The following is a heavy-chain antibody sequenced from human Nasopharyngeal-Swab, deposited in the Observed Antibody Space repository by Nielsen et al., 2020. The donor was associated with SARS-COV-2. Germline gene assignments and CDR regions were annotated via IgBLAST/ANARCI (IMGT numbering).Heavy chain of an antibody. J-gene: IGHJ4*02. V-gene: IGHV4-59*01. CDR1: GGSISSYY. D-gene: IGHD2-15*01. CDR3: ARGSNRNVVVVAATPVYFDY. CDR2: IYYSGST. Sequence: SETLSLTCTVSGGSISSYYWSWTRQPPGKGLEWIGYIYYSGSTNYNPSLKSRVTISVDTSKNQFSLKLSSVTAADTAVYYCARGSNRNVVVVAATPVYFDYWGQGTLVT.